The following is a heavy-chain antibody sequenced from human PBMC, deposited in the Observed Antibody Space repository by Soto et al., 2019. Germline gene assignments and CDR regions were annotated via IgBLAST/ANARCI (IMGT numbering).Heavy chain of an antibody. D-gene: IGHD1-26*01. Sequence: EVQLLESGGGLVQPGGSLRLSCAASGFTFSSYAMSWVRQAPGKGLEWVSAISGSGGSTYYADSVKGRFTISRDNSKNTLYLQMNSRRAEDTAVYYCAKGGWELLFAFDIWGQGTMVTVSS. CDR1: GFTFSSYA. CDR2: ISGSGGST. J-gene: IGHJ3*02. CDR3: AKGGWELLFAFDI. V-gene: IGHV3-23*01.